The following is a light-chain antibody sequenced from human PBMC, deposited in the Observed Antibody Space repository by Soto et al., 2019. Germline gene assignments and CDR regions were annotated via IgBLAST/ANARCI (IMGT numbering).Light chain of an antibody. V-gene: IGLV2-23*01. J-gene: IGLJ1*01. CDR3: CSYAGSSTYV. CDR2: EGS. Sequence: QSVLTQPASVSGSPGQPITISCTVTSRDVGSYNLFSWYQHHPGKAPKFMIYEGSKRPSGVSNRFSGSKSGNSASLTISRLQAEDVADYYSCSYAGSSTYVFGTGTKVTVL. CDR1: SRDVGSYNL.